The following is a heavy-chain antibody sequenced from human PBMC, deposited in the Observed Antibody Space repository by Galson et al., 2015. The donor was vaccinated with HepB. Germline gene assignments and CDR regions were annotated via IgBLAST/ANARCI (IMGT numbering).Heavy chain of an antibody. CDR3: AREGSRSSVRYAEDFQH. D-gene: IGHD6-19*01. Sequence: SLRLSCAASGFTFNSYSMNWVRQAPGKGLEWVSYISSSSSTIHYADPVKGRFTVSRDNAKNSLYLQMDSLSAEDTAVYYCAREGSRSSVRYAEDFQHGGRGTRVTVS. J-gene: IGHJ1*01. CDR1: GFTFNSYS. V-gene: IGHV3-48*04. CDR2: ISSSSSTI.